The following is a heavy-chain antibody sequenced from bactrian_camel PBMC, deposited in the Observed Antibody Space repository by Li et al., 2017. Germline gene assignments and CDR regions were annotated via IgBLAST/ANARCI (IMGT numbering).Heavy chain of an antibody. CDR1: GFTFSGHW. CDR3: ASEAYGGRCPFGY. V-gene: IGHV3S19*01. CDR2: LLTSDGST. D-gene: IGHD6*01. Sequence: DVQLVESGGGLAQPGGSLRLSCTTSGFTFSGHWMHWVRQAPGKGLEWVSSLLTSDGSTVTSDSVKGRFTISRDNAKNTLYLQMNSLKSEDTALYYCASEAYGGRCPFGYWGQGTQVTVS. J-gene: IGHJ6*01.